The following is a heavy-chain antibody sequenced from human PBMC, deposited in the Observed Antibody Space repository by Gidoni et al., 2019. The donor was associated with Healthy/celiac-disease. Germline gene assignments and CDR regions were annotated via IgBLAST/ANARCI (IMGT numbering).Heavy chain of an antibody. J-gene: IGHJ5*02. CDR2: IIPIFGTA. D-gene: IGHD4-17*01. CDR1: GGTFSSYA. CDR3: AARGRVGDYNTYWFDP. Sequence: QVQLVQSGAEVKKPGSSVKVSCKASGGTFSSYAISWVRQAPGQGLEWMGGIIPIFGTANYAQKFQGRVTITADESTSTAYMELSSLRSEDTAVYYCAARGRVGDYNTYWFDPWGQGTLVTVSS. V-gene: IGHV1-69*01.